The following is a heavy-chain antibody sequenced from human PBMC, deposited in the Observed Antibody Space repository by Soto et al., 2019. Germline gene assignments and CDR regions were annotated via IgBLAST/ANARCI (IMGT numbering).Heavy chain of an antibody. CDR1: GYILSSYN. Sequence: QVQLVQSGAEVKEPGASVKVSCKASGYILSSYNMHWVRQAPGQGLEWMGIINPSGGRTSYGQKFQDRVTMTRDTYTNTVYMELSSLRSDDTAVYYCARTYCAADCPRRDFDYWGQGTLVTVSS. CDR2: INPSGGRT. D-gene: IGHD2-21*02. J-gene: IGHJ4*02. CDR3: ARTYCAADCPRRDFDY. V-gene: IGHV1-46*01.